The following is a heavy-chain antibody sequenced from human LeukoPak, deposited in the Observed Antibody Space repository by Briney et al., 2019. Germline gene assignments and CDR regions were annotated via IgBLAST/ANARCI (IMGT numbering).Heavy chain of an antibody. J-gene: IGHJ4*02. D-gene: IGHD3-10*01. CDR1: GGSISNYY. Sequence: SETLSLTCTVSGGSISNYYWSWIRPPPGKGLDWIGYIYYSGSTNYNPSLNSRVTMSVDTSKNQFSLKMSAVTAADTAVYYCARDRGTMVRGDHGVDYWGQGTLVTVSS. V-gene: IGHV4-59*01. CDR3: ARDRGTMVRGDHGVDY. CDR2: IYYSGST.